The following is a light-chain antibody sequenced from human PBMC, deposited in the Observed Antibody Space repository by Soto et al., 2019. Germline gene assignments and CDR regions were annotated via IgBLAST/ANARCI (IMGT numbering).Light chain of an antibody. V-gene: IGLV1-44*01. CDR3: AAWDDSLNGSLV. Sequence: QLVLTQAPSVSGTPGQRVTISCSGSRSNIGSNTVNWYQQLPGTVPKLLIFNINQRPSGVPDRFSGSKSGTSASLAISGLQSEDEADYYCAAWDDSLNGSLVFGGGTKLTVL. CDR1: RSNIGSNT. CDR2: NIN. J-gene: IGLJ2*01.